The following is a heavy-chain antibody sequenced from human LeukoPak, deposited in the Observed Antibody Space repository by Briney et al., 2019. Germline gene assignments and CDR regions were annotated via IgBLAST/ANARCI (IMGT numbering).Heavy chain of an antibody. CDR3: ARECIAAAGYSGDWFNP. D-gene: IGHD6-13*01. CDR2: IYHSGST. V-gene: IGHV4-4*02. CDR1: GGSISSSNW. J-gene: IGHJ5*02. Sequence: GTLSLTCAVSGGSISSSNWWSWVRQPPGKGLEWIGEIYHSGSTNYNPSLKSRVTISVDKSKNQFSLKLSSVTAADTAVYYCARECIAAAGYSGDWFNPWGQGTLVTVSS.